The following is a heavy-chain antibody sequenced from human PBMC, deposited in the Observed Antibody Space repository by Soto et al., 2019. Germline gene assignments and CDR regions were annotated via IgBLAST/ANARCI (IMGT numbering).Heavy chain of an antibody. CDR2: SIPIQGRA. CDR3: AKSLVFVDHAYTDV. J-gene: IGHJ6*03. Sequence: QVQLVQSGAEVRKPGSSVKVSCEASGGSFISYIFTWVRQAPGQGLEWMGRSIPIQGRADYALKFQDRVTITADRSTQTVYMELRSLRPDDTALYYCAKSLVFVDHAYTDVWGKGTTVTVSS. D-gene: IGHD2-21*01. CDR1: GGSFISYI. V-gene: IGHV1-69*02.